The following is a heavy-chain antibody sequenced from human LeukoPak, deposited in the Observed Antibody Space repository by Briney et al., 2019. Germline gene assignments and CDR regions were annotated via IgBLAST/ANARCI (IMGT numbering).Heavy chain of an antibody. Sequence: PSETLSLTCAVYGGSFSGYYWSWIRQPPGKGLEWIGEINHSGSTNYNPSLKSRVTISVDTSKNQFSLKLSSVTAADTAVYYCASLVSQGSSGYYYYPSIGKVLDVWGQGTTVTVSS. CDR1: GGSFSGYY. D-gene: IGHD3-22*01. V-gene: IGHV4-34*01. CDR3: ASLVSQGSSGYYYYPSIGKVLDV. J-gene: IGHJ6*02. CDR2: INHSGST.